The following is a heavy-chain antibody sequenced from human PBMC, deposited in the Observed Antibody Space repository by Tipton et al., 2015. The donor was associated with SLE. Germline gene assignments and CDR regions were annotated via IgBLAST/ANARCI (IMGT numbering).Heavy chain of an antibody. Sequence: TLSLTCTVSGGSISSYYWTWIRQPPGKGLEWIGYVYYSGSTKYNPSVKSRVTMSVDTSKNQFSLNLSSVIAADTAMYYCARDSSSWGGAFDIWGQGTMITVSS. CDR1: GGSISSYY. J-gene: IGHJ3*02. CDR2: VYYSGST. V-gene: IGHV4-59*01. D-gene: IGHD6-13*01. CDR3: ARDSSSWGGAFDI.